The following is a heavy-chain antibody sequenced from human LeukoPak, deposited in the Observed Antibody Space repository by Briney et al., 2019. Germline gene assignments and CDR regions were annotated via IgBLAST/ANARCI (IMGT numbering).Heavy chain of an antibody. CDR3: ASPLPGENCSSTSCYTPDAFDI. CDR1: GYTFTGYY. V-gene: IGHV1-2*02. Sequence: ASVKVSCKASGYTFTGYYMHWVRQAPGQGLEWMGWINPNSGGTNYAQKFQGRVTMTRDTSISTAYMELSRLRSDDTAVYYCASPLPGENCSSTSCYTPDAFDIWGQGTMVTVSS. CDR2: INPNSGGT. D-gene: IGHD2-2*02. J-gene: IGHJ3*02.